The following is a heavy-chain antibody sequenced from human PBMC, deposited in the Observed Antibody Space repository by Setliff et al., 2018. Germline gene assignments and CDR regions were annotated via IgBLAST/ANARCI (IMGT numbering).Heavy chain of an antibody. CDR2: IYTSGST. Sequence: SETLSLTCTVSGGSISSGSYYWSWIRQPAGKGLEWIGNIYTSGSTNYNPSLKSRVTISVDTSKNQFSLKLSSVTAADTAVYYCARNWHWGFDPWGRGALVTVSS. J-gene: IGHJ5*02. D-gene: IGHD1-7*01. V-gene: IGHV4-61*09. CDR1: GGSISSGSYY. CDR3: ARNWHWGFDP.